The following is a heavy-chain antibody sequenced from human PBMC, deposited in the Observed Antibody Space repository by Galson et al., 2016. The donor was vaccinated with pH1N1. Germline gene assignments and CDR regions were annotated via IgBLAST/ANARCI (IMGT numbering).Heavy chain of an antibody. CDR3: ARRGIGEFLYYFDS. Sequence: SETLSLTCTVSGGSISSSSCYWDWIRQPPGKGLEWIGSIYYSGSTYYNPSLKSRVTISVDTSKNQFSLKLSSVTAADTAVYYCARRGIGEFLYYFDSWGQGTPVTVSS. CDR1: GGSISSSSCY. J-gene: IGHJ4*02. D-gene: IGHD3-10*01. CDR2: IYYSGST. V-gene: IGHV4-39*01.